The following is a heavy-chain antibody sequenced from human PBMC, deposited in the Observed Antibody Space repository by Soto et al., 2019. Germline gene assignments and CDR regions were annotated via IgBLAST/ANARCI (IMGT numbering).Heavy chain of an antibody. V-gene: IGHV3-23*01. CDR2: ISGSGGST. D-gene: IGHD3-16*02. CDR1: GFTFSSYA. Sequence: GGSLRLSCAASGFTFSSYAMSWVRQAPGKGLEWVSAISGSGGSTYYADSVKGRFTISRDNSKNTLYLQMNSLRAEDTAVYYCAKDRAFYDYIWGSYRYGAFGYWGQGTLVTVSS. J-gene: IGHJ4*02. CDR3: AKDRAFYDYIWGSYRYGAFGY.